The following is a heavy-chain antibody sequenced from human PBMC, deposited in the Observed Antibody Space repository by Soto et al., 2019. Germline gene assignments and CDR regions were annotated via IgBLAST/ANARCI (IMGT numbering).Heavy chain of an antibody. CDR1: GYTFPSYA. J-gene: IGHJ5*02. D-gene: IGHD2-2*02. V-gene: IGHV1-3*01. CDR2: INAGNGNT. CDR3: AAAYCSSTGCYTCGFGP. Sequence: ASVKVSCKASGYTFPSYAMHWVRQAPGQRLEWMGWINAGNGNTKYSQKFQDRVTITRDTSASTAYMELSSLRSEDTAVYYCAAAYCSSTGCYTCGFGPWGQGTLVTVSS.